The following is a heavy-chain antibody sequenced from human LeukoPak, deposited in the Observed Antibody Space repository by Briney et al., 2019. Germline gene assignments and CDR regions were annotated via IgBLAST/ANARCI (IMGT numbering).Heavy chain of an antibody. D-gene: IGHD3-10*01. CDR2: ISSSSSYI. CDR3: ASDVVLWFGELRTTKDY. V-gene: IGHV3-21*01. Sequence: GGSLRLSCAASGFTFSRCSMNWVPQAPGKGLEWVSYISSSSSYIYYADSVKGRFTISRDNAKNSLYLQMNSLRAEDTAVYYCASDVVLWFGELRTTKDYWGQGTLVTVSS. J-gene: IGHJ4*02. CDR1: GFTFSRCS.